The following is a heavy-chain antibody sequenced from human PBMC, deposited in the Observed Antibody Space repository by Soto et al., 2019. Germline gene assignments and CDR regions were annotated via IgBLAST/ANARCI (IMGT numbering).Heavy chain of an antibody. D-gene: IGHD1-26*01. J-gene: IGHJ4*02. Sequence: PGGSLRLSCAASGFTFSSYAMSWVRQAPGKGLEWVSGISGSGGSTYYADSVKGRFTISRDNSKNTLYLQMNSLRAEDTAVYYCAKDLYSGTYHGKNFDYWGQGTLVTVSS. V-gene: IGHV3-23*01. CDR2: ISGSGGST. CDR3: AKDLYSGTYHGKNFDY. CDR1: GFTFSSYA.